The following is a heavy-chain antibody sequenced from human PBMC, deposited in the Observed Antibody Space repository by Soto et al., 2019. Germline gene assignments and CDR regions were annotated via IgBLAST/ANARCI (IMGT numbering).Heavy chain of an antibody. CDR1: GVSLSSSRDY. V-gene: IGHV4-39*01. D-gene: IGHD6-6*01. J-gene: IGHJ3*02. CDR3: ASIAARDDAFDI. CDR2: IYYSGST. Sequence: PPATPSLTGPSSGVSLSSSRDYWGWLRQPPGKWLEWIGSIYYSGSTYYNPSLKSRVTISVDTSKNQFSLKLSSVTAAYTAVYYCASIAARDDAFDIWGQRTMVNV.